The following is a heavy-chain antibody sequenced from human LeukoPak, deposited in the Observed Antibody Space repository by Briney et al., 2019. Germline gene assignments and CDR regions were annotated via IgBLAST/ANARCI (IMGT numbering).Heavy chain of an antibody. CDR1: GFTFSSYA. Sequence: GGSLRLSCAASGFTFSSYAMSWVRQAPGKGLEWVSAISGSGGSTYYADSVKGRFTISRDNSKNTLYLQMNSLRAEDTAVYYCAKAVSGYDSRYYFDYWGQGTLVTVSS. V-gene: IGHV3-23*01. D-gene: IGHD5-12*01. J-gene: IGHJ4*02. CDR2: ISGSGGST. CDR3: AKAVSGYDSRYYFDY.